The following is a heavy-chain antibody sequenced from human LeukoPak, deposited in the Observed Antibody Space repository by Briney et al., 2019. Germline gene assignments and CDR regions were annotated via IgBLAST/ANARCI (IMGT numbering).Heavy chain of an antibody. J-gene: IGHJ6*02. V-gene: IGHV3-30*18. Sequence: PGGSLRLSCAASGFTFSSYGMHWVRQAPGKGLEWVAVISHDGSNKYYADSVKGRFTISRDNSKNTLYLQMNSLRAEDTAVYYCAKGGWGMDVWGQGTTVTVSS. D-gene: IGHD2-15*01. CDR2: ISHDGSNK. CDR1: GFTFSSYG. CDR3: AKGGWGMDV.